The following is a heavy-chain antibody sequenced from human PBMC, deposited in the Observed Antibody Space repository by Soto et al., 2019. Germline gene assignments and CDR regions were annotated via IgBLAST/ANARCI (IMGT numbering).Heavy chain of an antibody. V-gene: IGHV1-2*04. Sequence: ASVKVSCKASGYTFTGYYMHWVRQAPGQGLEWMGWINPNSGGTNYAQKFQGWVTMTRDTSISTAYMELSRLRSDDTAVYYCARDVSTQAGTFYFDYWGQGTLVTVSS. J-gene: IGHJ4*02. D-gene: IGHD6-13*01. CDR3: ARDVSTQAGTFYFDY. CDR1: GYTFTGYY. CDR2: INPNSGGT.